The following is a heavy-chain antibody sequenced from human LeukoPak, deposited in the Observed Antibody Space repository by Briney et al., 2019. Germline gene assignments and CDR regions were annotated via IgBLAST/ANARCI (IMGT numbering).Heavy chain of an antibody. J-gene: IGHJ5*02. CDR1: GGSISSYY. V-gene: IGHV4-39*01. Sequence: SETLSLTCTVSGGSISSYYWGWIRQPPGKGLEWIGSIYYSGSTYYNPSLKSRVTISVDTSKNQFSLKLSSVTAADTAVYYCVRLSGYDTPWFDPWGQGTLVTVSS. D-gene: IGHD5-12*01. CDR2: IYYSGST. CDR3: VRLSGYDTPWFDP.